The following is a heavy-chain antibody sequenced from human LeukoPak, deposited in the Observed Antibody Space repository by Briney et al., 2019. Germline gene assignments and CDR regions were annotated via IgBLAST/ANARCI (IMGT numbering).Heavy chain of an antibody. CDR2: ISAYNGNT. Sequence: ASVKVSCKASGYTFTSYGISWVRQAPGQGLEWMGWISAYNGNTNYAQKLQGRVTMTTDTSTSTAYTELGSLRSDDTAVYYCAADGGSGWPPGAFDIWGQGTMVTVSS. J-gene: IGHJ3*02. CDR1: GYTFTSYG. V-gene: IGHV1-18*01. CDR3: AADGGSGWPPGAFDI. D-gene: IGHD6-19*01.